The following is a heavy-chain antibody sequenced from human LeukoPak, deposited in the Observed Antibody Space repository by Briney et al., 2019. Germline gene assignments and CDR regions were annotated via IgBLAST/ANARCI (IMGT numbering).Heavy chain of an antibody. V-gene: IGHV3-23*01. Sequence: GGSLRLSCAATGPGFTFSSYAMSWVRQAPGKGLEWVSGINGNGASTYYSDSVKGRFTISRDNSKNTLYLQMSSLRAEDTAIYYCAKDQGYSYYYLDYWGQGTLVTVSS. CDR3: AKDQGYSYYYLDY. D-gene: IGHD5-18*01. CDR2: INGNGAST. J-gene: IGHJ4*02. CDR1: GFTFSSYA.